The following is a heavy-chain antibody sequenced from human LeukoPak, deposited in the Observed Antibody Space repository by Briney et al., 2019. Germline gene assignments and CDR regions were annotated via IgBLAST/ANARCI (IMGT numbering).Heavy chain of an antibody. CDR2: IYSGGST. CDR3: AKGQLGIQSSKWFDP. V-gene: IGHV3-53*05. CDR1: GFIVSTNY. J-gene: IGHJ5*02. Sequence: GGSLRLSCAASGFIVSTNYMSWVRQAPGKGLEWVSVIYSGGSTKYADSVKGRFIISRDNSKNTLYLQMDSLRPEDTAVYYCAKGQLGIQSSKWFDPWGQGTLVTVSS. D-gene: IGHD7-27*01.